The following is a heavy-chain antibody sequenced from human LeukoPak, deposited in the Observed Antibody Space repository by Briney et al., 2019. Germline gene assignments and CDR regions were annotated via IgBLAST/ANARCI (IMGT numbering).Heavy chain of an antibody. CDR2: INHSGST. CDR1: GGSFSGYY. D-gene: IGHD3-16*02. J-gene: IGHJ4*02. CDR3: ARGTTRFYDYVWGSYRYSYFDY. Sequence: SETLSLTCAVYGGSFSGYYWSWIRQPPGKGLEWIGEINHSGSTNYNPSLKSRVTISVDTSKNQFSLKLCSVTAADTAVYYCARGTTRFYDYVWGSYRYSYFDYWGQGTLVTVSS. V-gene: IGHV4-34*01.